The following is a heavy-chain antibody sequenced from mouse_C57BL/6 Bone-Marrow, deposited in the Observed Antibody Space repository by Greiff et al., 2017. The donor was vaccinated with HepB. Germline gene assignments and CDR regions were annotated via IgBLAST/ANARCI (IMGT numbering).Heavy chain of an antibody. J-gene: IGHJ4*01. CDR2: IHPNSGST. V-gene: IGHV1-64*01. Sequence: QVQLKQPGAELVKPGASVKLSCKASGYTFTSYWMHWVKQRPGQGLEWIGMIHPNSGSTNYNEKFKSKATLTVDKSSSTAYMQLSSLTSEDSAVYYCARPSYYGSSYGAMDYWGQGTSVTVSS. D-gene: IGHD1-1*01. CDR1: GYTFTSYW. CDR3: ARPSYYGSSYGAMDY.